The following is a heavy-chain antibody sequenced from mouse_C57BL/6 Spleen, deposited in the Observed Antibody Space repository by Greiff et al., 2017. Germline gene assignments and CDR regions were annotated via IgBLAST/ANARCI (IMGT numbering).Heavy chain of an antibody. D-gene: IGHD1-1*01. CDR2: FHPYNDDT. Sequence: QVQLKESGAELVKPGASVKMSCKASGYTFTTYPIEWMKQNHGKSLEWIGNFHPYNDDTKYNEKFKGKATLTVEKSSSTVYLELSRLTSDDSAVYSCARGGAPTRPWFAYWGQGTLVTVSA. J-gene: IGHJ3*01. V-gene: IGHV1-47*01. CDR1: GYTFTTYP. CDR3: ARGGAPTRPWFAY.